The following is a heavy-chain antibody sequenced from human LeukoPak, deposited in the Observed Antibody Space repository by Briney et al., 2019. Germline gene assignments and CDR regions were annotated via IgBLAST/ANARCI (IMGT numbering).Heavy chain of an antibody. CDR2: IHYSGST. V-gene: IGHV4-59*08. CDR3: VRKGSSGFDY. D-gene: IGHD3-10*01. Sequence: PSETLSLTCTVSGGSISSYHWSWIRQPPGKGLEWIGYIHYSGSTNYNPSLKSRITMSVDTSENEFSLKLTSVTAADTAVFYCVRKGSSGFDYWGQGTLVTVSS. CDR1: GGSISSYH. J-gene: IGHJ4*02.